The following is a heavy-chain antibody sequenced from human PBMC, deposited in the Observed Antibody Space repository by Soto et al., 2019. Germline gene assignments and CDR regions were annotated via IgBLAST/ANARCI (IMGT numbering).Heavy chain of an antibody. CDR1: GFTYGIYA. Sequence: GGSLRPASAASGFTYGIYAMAWVRQVPGKGLAWVGRIKSKTDAGTTDYSAPVKGRFTISRDDSKNTLYLQMNSLKTEDTAVYYCTTKYYYDSSGYYESDAFDIWGQGTMVTVSS. CDR3: TTKYYYDSSGYYESDAFDI. D-gene: IGHD3-22*01. J-gene: IGHJ3*02. CDR2: IKSKTDAGTT. V-gene: IGHV3-15*01.